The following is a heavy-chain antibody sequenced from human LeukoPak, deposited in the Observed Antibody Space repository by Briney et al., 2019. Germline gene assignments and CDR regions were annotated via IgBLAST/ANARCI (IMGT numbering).Heavy chain of an antibody. CDR3: ATDYYGTPPLDY. D-gene: IGHD3-10*01. Sequence: ASVKVSCKASGYTFSSSGISWVRQAPGQGLEWMGWISASDGDTNYAQKLQGRVTMTTDTSTSTAYMELRSLRSDDTAVYFRATDYYGTPPLDYWGQGTLVTVSS. CDR1: GYTFSSSG. CDR2: ISASDGDT. V-gene: IGHV1-18*01. J-gene: IGHJ4*02.